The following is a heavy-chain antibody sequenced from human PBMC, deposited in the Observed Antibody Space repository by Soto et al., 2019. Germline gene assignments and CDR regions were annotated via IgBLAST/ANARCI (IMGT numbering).Heavy chain of an antibody. J-gene: IGHJ5*02. Sequence: SETLSLTCTVSGGSISSGDYYWSWIRQPPGKGLEWIGYIYYSGSTYYNPSLKSRVTISVDTSKNQFSLKLSSVTAADTAVYYCARVGGVTAMGDNWFDPWGQGTLVTVSS. CDR3: ARVGGVTAMGDNWFDP. V-gene: IGHV4-30-4*01. D-gene: IGHD5-18*01. CDR2: IYYSGST. CDR1: GGSISSGDYY.